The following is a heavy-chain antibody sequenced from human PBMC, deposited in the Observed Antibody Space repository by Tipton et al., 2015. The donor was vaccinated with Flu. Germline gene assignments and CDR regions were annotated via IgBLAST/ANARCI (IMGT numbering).Heavy chain of an antibody. Sequence: TLSLTCAVYGGSFSGYYWSWIRQPPGKGLEWIGEINHSGSTNYNPSLKSRVTISADTSKNQFSLRLSSMTAADTAVYYCAKVKFGWVESWAQGTLVTVSS. CDR1: GGSFSGYY. CDR3: AKVKFGWVES. V-gene: IGHV4-34*01. D-gene: IGHD3-16*01. J-gene: IGHJ5*01. CDR2: INHSGST.